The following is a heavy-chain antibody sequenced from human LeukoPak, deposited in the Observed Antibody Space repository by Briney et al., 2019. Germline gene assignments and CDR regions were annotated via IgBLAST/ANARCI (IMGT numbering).Heavy chain of an antibody. CDR1: GFTFSSYA. CDR3: ARAVAGLYFDY. Sequence: GGSLRLSCAASGFTFSSYAMSWVRQAPGKGLKWVSTINDNGAGTYYADSVKGRFTISRDNSKNTLYLQMNSLRAEDTAVYYCARAVAGLYFDYWGQGTLVTVSS. D-gene: IGHD6-19*01. V-gene: IGHV3-23*01. J-gene: IGHJ4*02. CDR2: INDNGAGT.